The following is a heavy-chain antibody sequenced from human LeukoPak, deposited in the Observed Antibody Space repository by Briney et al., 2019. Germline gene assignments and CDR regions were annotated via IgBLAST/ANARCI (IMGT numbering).Heavy chain of an antibody. CDR1: GGSISSSSYY. D-gene: IGHD3-3*01. CDR3: ARHMGVVIITWFDP. CDR2: IYCSGST. Sequence: SETLSLTCTVSGGSISSSSYYWGWIRQPPGKGLEWIGSIYCSGSTYYNPSLKSRVTISVDTSKNQFSLKLSSVTAADTAVYYCARHMGVVIITWFDPWGQGTLVTVSS. J-gene: IGHJ5*02. V-gene: IGHV4-39*01.